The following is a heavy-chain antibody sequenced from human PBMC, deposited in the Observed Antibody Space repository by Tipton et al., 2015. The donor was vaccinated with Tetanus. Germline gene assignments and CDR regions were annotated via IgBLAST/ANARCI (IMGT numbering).Heavy chain of an antibody. J-gene: IGHJ4*01. D-gene: IGHD5-24*01. Sequence: LRLSCAVYGESFSDYYWSWIRQPPGKGLEWIGEIHPSGITDYNPSLKSRVIISVDTSKNQFSLKLSSVTAADSALYFCGRGTDAYKSGNYWGQGTPVTVSS. CDR3: GRGTDAYKSGNY. V-gene: IGHV4-34*01. CDR1: GESFSDYY. CDR2: IHPSGIT.